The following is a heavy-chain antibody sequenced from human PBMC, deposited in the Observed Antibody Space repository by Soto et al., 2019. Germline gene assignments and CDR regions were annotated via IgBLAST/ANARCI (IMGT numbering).Heavy chain of an antibody. CDR1: GXTFSSYW. V-gene: IGHV3-11*05. CDR2: ISSGSTFT. D-gene: IGHD6-13*01. J-gene: IGHJ4*02. Sequence: GGPLRLSCAASGXTFSSYWRSWIRQAPGKGLEWVSYISSGSTFTSYADSVKGRFIISRDNAKNSLYLQMSNLRADDTAVYYCARDGISSGAPRDDSLGPGTLVTVSS. CDR3: ARDGISSGAPRDDS.